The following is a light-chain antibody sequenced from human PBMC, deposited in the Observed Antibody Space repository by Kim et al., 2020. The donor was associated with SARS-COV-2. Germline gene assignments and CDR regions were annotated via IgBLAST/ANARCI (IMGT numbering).Light chain of an antibody. CDR3: QQYGSSLMYS. CDR2: GAS. J-gene: IGKJ2*03. Sequence: PGERATLSCRASQSISSSCLAWYQQKPGQTPRLLIYGASTRATGIPDRFSGSGSGTDFTLTISRLEPEDFAVYYCQQYGSSLMYSFGQGTKVDIK. CDR1: QSISSSC. V-gene: IGKV3-20*01.